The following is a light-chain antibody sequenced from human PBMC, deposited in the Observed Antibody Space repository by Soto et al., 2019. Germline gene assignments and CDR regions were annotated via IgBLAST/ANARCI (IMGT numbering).Light chain of an antibody. Sequence: DTQMTQSPSTLSAPVGDRVTITCRASQSISSSLAWYQQKPGRAPQLLMYMASTLESGVPSRFGGSGSGTESTITISSLHTDDFATYYCQQYKTYPFIFGPGTKVDI. CDR1: QSISSS. J-gene: IGKJ3*01. V-gene: IGKV1-5*03. CDR2: MAS. CDR3: QQYKTYPFI.